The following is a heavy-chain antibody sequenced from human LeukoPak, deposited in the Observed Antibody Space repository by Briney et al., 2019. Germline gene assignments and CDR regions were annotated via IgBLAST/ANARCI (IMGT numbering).Heavy chain of an antibody. CDR1: GFTFSSHA. J-gene: IGHJ1*01. D-gene: IGHD6-19*01. CDR3: AKDHKYSSGWYAEYFQH. V-gene: IGHV3-23*01. CDR2: ISGSGGST. Sequence: GGSLRLSCAASGFTFSSHAMSWVRQAPGKGLEWVSAISGSGGSTYYADSVKGRFTISRDNSKNTLYLQMNSLRAEDTAVYYCAKDHKYSSGWYAEYFQHWGQGTLVTVSS.